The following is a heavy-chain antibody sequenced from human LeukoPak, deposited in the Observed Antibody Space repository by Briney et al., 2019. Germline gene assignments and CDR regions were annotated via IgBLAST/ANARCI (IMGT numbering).Heavy chain of an antibody. Sequence: GASVKVSCKASGYTFTNYGITWVRQAPGQGLEWMGWINAYNDKTNYSQNFQGRVTMTTDTSTSTAYMELRSLRYDDTAVYYCARVPELPDYWGQGTLVTVSS. CDR2: INAYNDKT. D-gene: IGHD2-15*01. J-gene: IGHJ4*02. CDR3: ARVPELPDY. CDR1: GYTFTNYG. V-gene: IGHV1-18*01.